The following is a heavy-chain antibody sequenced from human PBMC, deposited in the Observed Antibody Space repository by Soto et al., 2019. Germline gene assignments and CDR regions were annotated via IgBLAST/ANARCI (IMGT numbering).Heavy chain of an antibody. Sequence: QVQLVQSGAEVKKPGSSVKVSCKASGGIFTRYDIRWVRQAPVQGLEWMGAIIPIFDTANYAQKFQGRLTITADATTSSAYMELSSLISEDTAIYYCAIDEGRDVSNFDYWGQGTLVTVSS. CDR2: IIPIFDTA. CDR3: AIDEGRDVSNFDY. CDR1: GGIFTRYD. J-gene: IGHJ4*02. D-gene: IGHD2-15*01. V-gene: IGHV1-69*01.